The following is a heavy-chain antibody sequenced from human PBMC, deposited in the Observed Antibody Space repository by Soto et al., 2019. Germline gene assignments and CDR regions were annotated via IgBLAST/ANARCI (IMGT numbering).Heavy chain of an antibody. Sequence: ASVKVSCKASVYTFIDYYMHWVRQARGQGFEWMGRISPRSGGTNYAQKFQGRVTMTWDTSLNTAYMELSSLISEDTAVYYCARPPGYISDWYYFDLWGQGTLVTVSS. J-gene: IGHJ4*02. CDR1: VYTFIDYY. CDR2: ISPRSGGT. D-gene: IGHD3-9*01. V-gene: IGHV1-2*02. CDR3: ARPPGYISDWYYFDL.